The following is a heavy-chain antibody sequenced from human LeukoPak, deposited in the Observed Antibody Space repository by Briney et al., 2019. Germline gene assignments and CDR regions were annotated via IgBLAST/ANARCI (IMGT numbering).Heavy chain of an antibody. V-gene: IGHV3-7*01. CDR1: GFTFSNHG. J-gene: IGHJ4*02. CDR3: ARLREIPVFGVVTKSTSYFDY. CDR2: IKQDRSEK. Sequence: AGGSLRLSCAASGFTFSNHGMNWVRQAPGKGLELVANIKQDRSEKYYVDSVKGRFTISRDNAKNSLYLQMNSLRAEDTAVYYCARLREIPVFGVVTKSTSYFDYWGQGTLVTVSS. D-gene: IGHD3-3*01.